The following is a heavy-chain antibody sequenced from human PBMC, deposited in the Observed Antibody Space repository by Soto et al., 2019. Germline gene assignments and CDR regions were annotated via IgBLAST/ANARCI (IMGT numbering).Heavy chain of an antibody. CDR2: VGGIHTT. D-gene: IGHD1-1*01. Sequence: SETLSLTCTVSGDSVSRGPNYWSWIRQPPGRRLEWLGYVGGIHTTNTNAALKNRVTISKDPSKNNFSLRLASVNAADTAVYDCGRRNNRGLVDYWGRGTLVTVSS. CDR3: GRRNNRGLVDY. J-gene: IGHJ4*02. V-gene: IGHV4-61*03. CDR1: GDSVSRGPNY.